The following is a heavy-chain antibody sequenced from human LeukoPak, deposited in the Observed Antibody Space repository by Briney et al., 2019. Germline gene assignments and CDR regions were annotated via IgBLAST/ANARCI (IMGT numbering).Heavy chain of an antibody. CDR1: GGTFSSYA. V-gene: IGHV1-69*13. Sequence: ASVKVSCKASGGTFSSYAISWVRQAPGQGLEWMGGIIPIFGTANYAQKFQGRVTITADESTSTAYMELSSLRSEDTAVYYCARRTSGPVHWYFDLWGRGTLVTVSS. CDR2: IIPIFGTA. D-gene: IGHD3-3*01. CDR3: ARRTSGPVHWYFDL. J-gene: IGHJ2*01.